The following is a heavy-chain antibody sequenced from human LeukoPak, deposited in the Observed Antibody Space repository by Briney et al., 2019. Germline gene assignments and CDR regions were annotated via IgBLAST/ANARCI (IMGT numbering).Heavy chain of an antibody. D-gene: IGHD2-2*01. J-gene: IGHJ4*02. CDR2: IIGNNAHK. V-gene: IGHV1-18*01. CDR1: GYNFVNYA. Sequence: ASVKVSCKASGYNFVNYAVTWVRQDPGQGREWWGWIIGNNAHKNYAQKLQDTVTMTTDTSTATAYMELRGLRSDDTAVYYCARGGVSTRYCGVTNCYLTPIDYWGQGTRVTVSS. CDR3: ARGGVSTRYCGVTNCYLTPIDY.